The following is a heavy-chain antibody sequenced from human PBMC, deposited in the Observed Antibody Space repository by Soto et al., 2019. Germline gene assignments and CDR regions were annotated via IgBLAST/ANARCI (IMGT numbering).Heavy chain of an antibody. CDR1: GGSISSDRYF. CDR2: ILNSGST. J-gene: IGHJ6*02. CDR3: ARGHTTFGFYYYGLDV. Sequence: QVQLQESRPGLVKPSQTLSLSCSVSGGSISSDRYFWSWVRQHPGKGLEWIAYILNSGSTYFNPSLRGRVRISVDMSKSQLSLSLSSVTAADTAVYYCARGHTTFGFYYYGLDVWGQGATVIVSS. D-gene: IGHD3-10*01. V-gene: IGHV4-31*03.